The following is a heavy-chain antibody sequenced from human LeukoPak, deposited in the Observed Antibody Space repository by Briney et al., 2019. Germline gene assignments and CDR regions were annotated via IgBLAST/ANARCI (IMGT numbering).Heavy chain of an antibody. CDR2: IYASGNT. Sequence: SETLSLTCTVSGGSISSYYWSWVRQPAGRGLEWIGRIYASGNTNYNPSLKGRVTMTVDTSKNQFSLNLSSVTAADTAVYYCARGRGSSWYYFDSWGQGTLVTVSS. V-gene: IGHV4-4*07. CDR3: ARGRGSSWYYFDS. D-gene: IGHD6-13*01. J-gene: IGHJ4*02. CDR1: GGSISSYY.